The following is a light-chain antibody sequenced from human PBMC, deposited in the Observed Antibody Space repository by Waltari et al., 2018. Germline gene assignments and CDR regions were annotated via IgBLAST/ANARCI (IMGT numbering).Light chain of an antibody. CDR2: ATS. Sequence: EIVMTHSPATLSVSPGESSTLSCRASQSVSSNLAWYQQKPGQAPRLLIYATSTRATGVPDRFSGSGSETEFTLTISSLQSEDFAVYYCQQYNNWPPATFGGGTKVEIK. CDR3: QQYNNWPPAT. J-gene: IGKJ4*01. CDR1: QSVSSN. V-gene: IGKV3-15*01.